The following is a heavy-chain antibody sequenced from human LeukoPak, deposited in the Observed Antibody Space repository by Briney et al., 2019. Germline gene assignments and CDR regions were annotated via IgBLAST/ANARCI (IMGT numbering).Heavy chain of an antibody. CDR3: ARQTWLLDS. D-gene: IGHD5-12*01. Sequence: PSGTLSLTCAVSGASISSGYWWSWVRQPPGEGLEWIGHIYYSGSTDYNPSLKSRVTISVDTSRNQFSLKLSSVTAADSAVYYCARQTWLLDSRGQGALVTVSS. J-gene: IGHJ5*01. CDR1: GASISSGYW. V-gene: IGHV4-4*02. CDR2: IYYSGST.